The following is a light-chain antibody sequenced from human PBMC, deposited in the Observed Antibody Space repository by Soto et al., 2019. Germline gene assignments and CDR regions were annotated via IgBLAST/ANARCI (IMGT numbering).Light chain of an antibody. CDR3: MQGTHRPIT. CDR1: QGLLYSDGNTY. V-gene: IGKV2-30*01. CDR2: KVS. J-gene: IGKJ5*01. Sequence: DVVITQSPLSLSFTLGHPSSISCWSTQGLLYSDGNTYLNWFQQRQGQSPRRLIYKVSVRDSGVPDRFSGSGSGTDFTLKISRVEAEDVGIYYCMQGTHRPITFGQGTRLEI.